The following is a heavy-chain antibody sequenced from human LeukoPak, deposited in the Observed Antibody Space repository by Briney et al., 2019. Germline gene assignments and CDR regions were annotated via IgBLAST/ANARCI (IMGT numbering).Heavy chain of an antibody. D-gene: IGHD6-19*01. CDR1: GYTFTSYD. CDR3: AREGYSSGWTDY. J-gene: IGHJ4*02. Sequence: SPVKVSCKASGYTFTSYDINWVRQATGQGLEWMGWMNPNSGNTGYAQKFQGRVTMTRNTSISTAYMELSSLRSEDTAVYYCAREGYSSGWTDYWGQGTLVTVSS. CDR2: MNPNSGNT. V-gene: IGHV1-8*01.